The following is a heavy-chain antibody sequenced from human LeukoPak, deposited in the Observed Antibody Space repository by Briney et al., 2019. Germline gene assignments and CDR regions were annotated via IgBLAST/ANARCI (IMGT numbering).Heavy chain of an antibody. CDR3: ARFYSGYGNYYYYMDV. Sequence: ASVKVSCKAAGSTFTGYYMHWVRQAPGQGLEWMGWINPNSGGTNYAQKFQGRVTMTRDTSISTAYMELSRLRSDDTAVYYCARFYSGYGNYYYYMDVWGKGTTVTVSS. V-gene: IGHV1-2*02. CDR1: GSTFTGYY. CDR2: INPNSGGT. D-gene: IGHD5-12*01. J-gene: IGHJ6*03.